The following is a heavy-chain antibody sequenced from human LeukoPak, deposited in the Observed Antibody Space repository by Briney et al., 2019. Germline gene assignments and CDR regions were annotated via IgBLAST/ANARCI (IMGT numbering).Heavy chain of an antibody. D-gene: IGHD3-10*01. V-gene: IGHV3-30-3*01. CDR1: GFTFSSYA. CDR3: AKDMTVTMVRGAFDY. Sequence: GGSLRLSCAASGFTFSSYAMHWVRQAPGKGLEWVAVISYDGSNKYYADSVKGRFTISRDNAKNSLYLQMNSLRAEDTALYYCAKDMTVTMVRGAFDYWGQGTLVTVSS. J-gene: IGHJ4*02. CDR2: ISYDGSNK.